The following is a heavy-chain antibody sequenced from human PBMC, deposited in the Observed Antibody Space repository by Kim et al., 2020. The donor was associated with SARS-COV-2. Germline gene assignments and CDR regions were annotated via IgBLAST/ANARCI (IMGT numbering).Heavy chain of an antibody. V-gene: IGHV3-64D*09. D-gene: IGHD6-19*01. CDR3: VKDAGGAVAGTGVFDY. J-gene: IGHJ4*02. Sequence: SVKGRFTISRDNSKNTLYLQMSSLRAEDTAVYYCVKDAGGAVAGTGVFDYWGQGTLVTVSS.